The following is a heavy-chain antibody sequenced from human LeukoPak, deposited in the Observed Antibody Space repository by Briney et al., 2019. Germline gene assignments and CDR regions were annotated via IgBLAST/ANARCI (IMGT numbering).Heavy chain of an antibody. Sequence: SETLSLTCTVSGGSISSSSYYWGWIRQPPGKGLEWIGSIYYSGSTYYNPSLKSRVTISVDTSKNQFSLNLTSVTAADTAMYYCARAPTWRVSSIKRRFFDYWGHGNLVAVSS. CDR3: ARAPTWRVSSIKRRFFDY. CDR1: GGSISSSSYY. J-gene: IGHJ4*01. CDR2: IYYSGST. V-gene: IGHV4-39*07. D-gene: IGHD5/OR15-5a*01.